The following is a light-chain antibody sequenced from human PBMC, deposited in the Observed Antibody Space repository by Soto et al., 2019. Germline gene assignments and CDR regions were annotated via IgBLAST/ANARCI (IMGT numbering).Light chain of an antibody. CDR1: SSDVGGYNF. CDR2: EVS. J-gene: IGLJ1*01. Sequence: QSALTQPASVSGSPGQSITISCTGTSSDVGGYNFVSWYQQHPGKAPKLMIYEVSNRPSGVSNRFSGSTSGNTASLTISGLQAEDEADYYCSSYTSSTPLGYVFGTGTKLTVL. CDR3: SSYTSSTPLGYV. V-gene: IGLV2-14*01.